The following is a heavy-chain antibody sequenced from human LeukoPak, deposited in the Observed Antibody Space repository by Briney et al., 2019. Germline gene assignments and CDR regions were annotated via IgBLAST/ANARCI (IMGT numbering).Heavy chain of an antibody. Sequence: PGGSLRLSCAASGFTLSRSSMHWVRQVPGKGLVWVSRINSDGISTSYADSVKGRFTISRDNAQNSLYLQMNSLRAEDTAVYYCARDHIVGASNFDYWGQGTLVTVSS. CDR1: GFTLSRSS. J-gene: IGHJ4*02. CDR2: INSDGIST. V-gene: IGHV3-74*01. CDR3: ARDHIVGASNFDY. D-gene: IGHD1-26*01.